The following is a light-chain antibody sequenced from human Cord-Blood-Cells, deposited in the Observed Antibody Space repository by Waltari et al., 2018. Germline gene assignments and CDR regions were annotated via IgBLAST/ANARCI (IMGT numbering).Light chain of an antibody. V-gene: IGLV2-23*01. Sequence: QSALTQPASVSVSPGQSITLSCTGTSSDVGSYTLFSWYQQHPGKTPKLMIYEGSKRPSGVSNRFSGSKSGNTASLTISGLQAEDEADYYCCSYAGSSTWVFGGGTKLTVL. J-gene: IGLJ3*02. CDR3: CSYAGSSTWV. CDR2: EGS. CDR1: SSDVGSYTL.